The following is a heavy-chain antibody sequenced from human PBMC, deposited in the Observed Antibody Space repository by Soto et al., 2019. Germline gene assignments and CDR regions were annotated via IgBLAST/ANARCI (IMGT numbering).Heavy chain of an antibody. CDR3: ASTGEGVYYAVPY. V-gene: IGHV3-23*01. CDR2: ISRSSGDST. J-gene: IGHJ4*02. Sequence: GGSLRLSCAASGFTFSSYAMSWVRQAPGKGLEWVSTISRSSGDSTYYADSVKGRFTISRDNSKSTLYLQMNSLRAEDTAVYYCASTGEGVYYAVPYWGQGTLVTVSS. D-gene: IGHD3-10*01. CDR1: GFTFSSYA.